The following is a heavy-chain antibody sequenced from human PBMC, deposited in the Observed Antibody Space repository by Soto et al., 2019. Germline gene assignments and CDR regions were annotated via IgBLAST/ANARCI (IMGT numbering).Heavy chain of an antibody. CDR3: AKNWRRSTGWYFDY. V-gene: IGHV4-4*02. J-gene: IGHJ4*02. CDR1: GDSITNNFW. CDR2: LDESGDT. D-gene: IGHD6-19*01. Sequence: PSETLSLTCTVSGDSITNNFWCTWVRQPPGKGLEWIGELDESGDTKYNPSLKSRVTMSVDKSKNQFSLTLNSVTAADTAVYYCAKNWRRSTGWYFDYWGRGTLVTVSS.